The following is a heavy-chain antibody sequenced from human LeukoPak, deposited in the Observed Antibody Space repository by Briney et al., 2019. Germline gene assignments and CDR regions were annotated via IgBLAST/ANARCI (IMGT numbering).Heavy chain of an antibody. V-gene: IGHV4-34*01. CDR1: GGSFSGYY. D-gene: IGHD5-12*01. Sequence: SETLSLTCAVYGGSFSGYYWSWIRQPPGKGLEWIGEINHSGSTNYNPSLKSRVTISVDTSKNQFSLKLSSVTAADTAVYYCARGWRWLHLGYFDYWGQGTLVTVSS. CDR3: ARGWRWLHLGYFDY. CDR2: INHSGST. J-gene: IGHJ4*02.